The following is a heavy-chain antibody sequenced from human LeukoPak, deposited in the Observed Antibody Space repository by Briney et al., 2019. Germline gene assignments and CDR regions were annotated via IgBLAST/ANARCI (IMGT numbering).Heavy chain of an antibody. CDR2: IRYDGIVT. Sequence: GGSLRLSCVASEFTFSNYWIHWVRQPPGKGLVWVSRIRYDGIVTNYADSVEGRFTISRDNSKDTLYLEMNSLRAEGTATYYCARIGCTGNNCRQYYYYGMDVWGQGTTVTASS. J-gene: IGHJ6*02. D-gene: IGHD2-8*02. CDR1: EFTFSNYW. CDR3: ARIGCTGNNCRQYYYYGMDV. V-gene: IGHV3-74*01.